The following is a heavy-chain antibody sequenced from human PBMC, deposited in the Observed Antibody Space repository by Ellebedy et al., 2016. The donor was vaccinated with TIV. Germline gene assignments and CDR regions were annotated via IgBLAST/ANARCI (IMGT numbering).Heavy chain of an antibody. Sequence: GESLKISXTASGFTFGDYAMSWFRQAPGKGLEWVGFIRSKAYGGTTEYAASVKGRFTISRDDSKSIAYLQMNSLKTEDTAVYYCTRDVGHCSSTSCYNIDDYYYYYYGMDVWGQGTTVTVSS. CDR1: GFTFGDYA. CDR3: TRDVGHCSSTSCYNIDDYYYYYYGMDV. J-gene: IGHJ6*02. CDR2: IRSKAYGGTT. V-gene: IGHV3-49*03. D-gene: IGHD2-2*02.